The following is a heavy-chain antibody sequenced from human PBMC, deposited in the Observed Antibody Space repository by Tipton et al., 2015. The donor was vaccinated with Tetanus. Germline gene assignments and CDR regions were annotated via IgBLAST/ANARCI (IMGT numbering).Heavy chain of an antibody. CDR2: IYYGGST. Sequence: TLSPTCTVSGGSISSDGAYWSWIRHRPGKGLEWIGYIYYGGSTFYNPSLKSRVTISVDTSNNQFSLRLSSVTAADTAVYYCARDQGGGRVARLNWFGPWGQGTLVTVSS. V-gene: IGHV4-31*03. D-gene: IGHD3-16*01. CDR1: GGSISSDGAY. CDR3: ARDQGGGRVARLNWFGP. J-gene: IGHJ5*02.